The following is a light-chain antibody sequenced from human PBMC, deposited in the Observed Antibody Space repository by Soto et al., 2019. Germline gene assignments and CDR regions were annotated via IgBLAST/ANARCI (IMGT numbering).Light chain of an antibody. J-gene: IGKJ5*01. CDR2: GPX. Sequence: EPVLTQSPVPLYFSPGERATLSXRASHSVGKSHLAWYQQRRXLSTRIXXXGPXNRATGIPERFSGSGSGEDFTLNISRLEPEDFAFYFCQQYGNSSTGTFGQGTRLEIK. CDR3: QQYGNSSTGT. V-gene: IGKV3-20*01. CDR1: HSVGKSH.